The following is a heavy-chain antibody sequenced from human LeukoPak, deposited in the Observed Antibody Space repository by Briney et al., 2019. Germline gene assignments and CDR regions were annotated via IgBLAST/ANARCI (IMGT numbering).Heavy chain of an antibody. Sequence: PGGSLRLSCAASGFTFSNAWMSWVRQAPGKGLEWVGRIKSKTDGGTTDYAAPVKGRFTISRDDSKNTLYLQMNSLKTEDTAVYYCTTPGQDIAAAVVQHWGQGTLVTVSS. CDR1: GFTFSNAW. CDR3: TTPGQDIAAAVVQH. J-gene: IGHJ1*01. V-gene: IGHV3-15*01. D-gene: IGHD6-13*01. CDR2: IKSKTDGGTT.